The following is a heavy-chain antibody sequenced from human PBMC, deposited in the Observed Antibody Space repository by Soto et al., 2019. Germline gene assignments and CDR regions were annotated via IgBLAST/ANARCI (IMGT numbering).Heavy chain of an antibody. V-gene: IGHV3-21*01. J-gene: IGHJ4*02. D-gene: IGHD3-22*01. CDR1: GFTFSSYS. CDR2: ISSSSSYI. CDR3: ASQEYYYDSSGWYYFDY. Sequence: GGSLRLSCAASGFTFSSYSMNWVRQAPGKGLEWVSSISSSSSYIYYADSVKGRFTISRDNAKNSLYLQMNSLRAEDTAVYYCASQEYYYDSSGWYYFDYWGQGTLVTVSS.